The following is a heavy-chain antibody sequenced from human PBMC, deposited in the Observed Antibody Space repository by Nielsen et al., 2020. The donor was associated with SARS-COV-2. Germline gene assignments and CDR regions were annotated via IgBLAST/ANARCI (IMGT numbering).Heavy chain of an antibody. J-gene: IGHJ6*02. V-gene: IGHV3-7*01. Sequence: GESLKISCAASGFTFSSYWMSWVRQAPGKGLEWVANIKQDGSEKYYVDSVKGRFTISRDNAKNSLYLQMNSLRAEDTAVYYCARDSGDTAMNYYYYYGMDVWGQGPTVTVSS. CDR2: IKQDGSEK. D-gene: IGHD5-18*01. CDR3: ARDSGDTAMNYYYYYGMDV. CDR1: GFTFSSYW.